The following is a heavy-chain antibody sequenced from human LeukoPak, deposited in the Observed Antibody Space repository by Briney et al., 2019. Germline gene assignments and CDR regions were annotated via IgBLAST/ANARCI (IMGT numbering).Heavy chain of an antibody. CDR3: ARDGGDGPNY. CDR2: ISYGGST. V-gene: IGHV4-59*01. CDR1: DDSITMYY. D-gene: IGHD3-16*01. Sequence: TASETLSLTCSVSDDSITMYYWTWIRQPPGKALECIGYISYGGSTNYNPSLKSRATISVDTSKNQFSLKLTSVTAADTAVYYCARDGGDGPNYWGQGTLVTVSS. J-gene: IGHJ4*02.